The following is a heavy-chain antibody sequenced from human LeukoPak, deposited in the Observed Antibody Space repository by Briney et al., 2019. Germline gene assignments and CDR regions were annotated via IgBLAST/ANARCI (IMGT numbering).Heavy chain of an antibody. CDR2: IKLYGTSVKPVGGSA. V-gene: IGHV1-46*01. Sequence: ASVKVSCKASGYIFSNNHMHWVRQAPGQGLEGMGIIKLYGTSVKPVGGSARDAQKFQGRISMNRYMSTNTLYMELSRLRYEDTAVYFCARDPPHNWASVELDYWGQGTLVTVSS. CDR1: GYIFSNNH. D-gene: IGHD1-1*01. J-gene: IGHJ4*02. CDR3: ARDPPHNWASVELDY.